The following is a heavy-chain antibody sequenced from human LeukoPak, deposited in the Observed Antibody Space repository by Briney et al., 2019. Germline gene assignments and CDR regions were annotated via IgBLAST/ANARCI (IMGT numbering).Heavy chain of an antibody. V-gene: IGHV4-34*01. CDR3: ATHSGYEGGYYHYGMDV. Sequence: SETLSLTCAVYGGSFSGYYWSWIRQPPGKGLEWIGEINHSGSTNYNPSLKSRVTISVDTSKKQISLKLSSVTAADTAVYYCATHSGYEGGYYHYGMDVWGQGTTVIVSS. CDR2: INHSGST. J-gene: IGHJ6*02. CDR1: GGSFSGYY. D-gene: IGHD5-12*01.